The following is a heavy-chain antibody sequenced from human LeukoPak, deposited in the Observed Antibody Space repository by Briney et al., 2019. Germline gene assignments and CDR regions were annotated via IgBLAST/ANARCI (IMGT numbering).Heavy chain of an antibody. Sequence: SETLSLTCTVSGGSISSYCWSWIRQPAGKGLEWIGRIYSSGSTNYNPSLKSRVTISVDTSKNQFSLKLSSVAAADTAVYYCARAGLGIATKFDPWGQGTLVTVSS. D-gene: IGHD6-13*01. V-gene: IGHV4-4*07. CDR3: ARAGLGIATKFDP. CDR1: GGSISSYC. J-gene: IGHJ5*02. CDR2: IYSSGST.